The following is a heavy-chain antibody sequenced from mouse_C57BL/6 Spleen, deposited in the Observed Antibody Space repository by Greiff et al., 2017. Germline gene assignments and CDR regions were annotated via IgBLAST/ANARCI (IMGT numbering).Heavy chain of an antibody. CDR1: GYTFTDYN. CDR3: ARWGYYGSAMDY. CDR2: INPNNGGT. J-gene: IGHJ4*01. V-gene: IGHV1-18*01. Sequence: SGPELVKPGASVKIPCKASGYTFTDYNMDWVKQSHGKSLEWIGDINPNNGGTISNQQFKGKATLTVAKSSSTAYMELRSLTSEDTAVYYCARWGYYGSAMDYGGQGTSVTVSS. D-gene: IGHD1-1*01.